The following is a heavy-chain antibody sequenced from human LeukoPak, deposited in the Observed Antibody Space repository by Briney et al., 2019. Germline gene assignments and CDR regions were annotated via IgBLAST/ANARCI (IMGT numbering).Heavy chain of an antibody. CDR2: INHSGST. V-gene: IGHV4-34*01. Sequence: PSETLSLTCAVYGGSFSGYYWSWIRQPPGKGLEWIGEINHSGSTNYNPSLKSRVTISVDTSKNQFSLKLSSVTAADTAVYYCAREMVRGVITPGYFDYWGQGTLVTVSS. D-gene: IGHD3-10*01. J-gene: IGHJ4*02. CDR3: AREMVRGVITPGYFDY. CDR1: GGSFSGYY.